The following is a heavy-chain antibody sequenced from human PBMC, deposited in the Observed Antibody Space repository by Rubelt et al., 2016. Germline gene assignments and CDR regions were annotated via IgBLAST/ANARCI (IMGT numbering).Heavy chain of an antibody. CDR1: GFTFSNYA. J-gene: IGHJ4*02. V-gene: IGHV3-23*01. D-gene: IGHD3-22*01. CDR3: ARDSLTYYYDSSGSIDY. Sequence: CAASGFTFSNYAMSWARQAPGKGLEWVSAISGSGGNTYYADSVKGRFTISRDNAKNSLYLQMNSLRAEDTAVYYCARDSLTYYYDSSGSIDYWGQGTLVTVSS. CDR2: ISGSGGNT.